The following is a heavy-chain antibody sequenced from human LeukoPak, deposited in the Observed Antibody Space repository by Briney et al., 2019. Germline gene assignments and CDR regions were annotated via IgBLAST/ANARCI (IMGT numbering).Heavy chain of an antibody. CDR3: ARGGYYDSSGYSIRFSY. D-gene: IGHD3-22*01. V-gene: IGHV3-74*01. Sequence: GGSLRFSCGASEFTFSSYWMHWVRQAPGKGLVWVSRINSDGRTTIYADSVKGRFTISRDNAKNTLYLQMNSLRAEDTAVYYCARGGYYDSSGYSIRFSYWGQGTLVTVSS. CDR1: EFTFSSYW. CDR2: INSDGRTT. J-gene: IGHJ4*02.